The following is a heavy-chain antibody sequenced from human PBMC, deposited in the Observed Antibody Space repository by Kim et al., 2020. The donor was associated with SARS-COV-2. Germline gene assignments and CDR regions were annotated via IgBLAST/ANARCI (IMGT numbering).Heavy chain of an antibody. CDR3: TTYYGATDY. CDR1: GLTLSEYW. D-gene: IGHD3-22*01. CDR2: IKQDGSGK. Sequence: GGSLRLSCAASGLTLSEYWMSWVRQAPGKGLEWVANIKQDGSGKYYVDSVKGRFTISRDSSRNSLFLQMNSLRAEDTAVYYCTTYYGATDYWGQGTLVTVSS. V-gene: IGHV3-7*01. J-gene: IGHJ4*02.